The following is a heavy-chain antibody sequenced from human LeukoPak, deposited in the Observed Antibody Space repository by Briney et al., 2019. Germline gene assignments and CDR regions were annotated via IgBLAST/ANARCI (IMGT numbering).Heavy chain of an antibody. CDR2: IYPGDSDT. CDR1: GYSFTSYW. CDR3: ARQGLTYYDFWSGPNNWFDP. J-gene: IGHJ5*02. V-gene: IGHV5-51*01. Sequence: GESLKISCKGSGYSFTSYWIGWVRQMPGKGLEWMGIIYPGDSDTRCSPSFQGQVTISADKSISTAYLQWSSLKASDTAMYYCARQGLTYYDFWSGPNNWFDPWGQGTLVTVSS. D-gene: IGHD3-3*01.